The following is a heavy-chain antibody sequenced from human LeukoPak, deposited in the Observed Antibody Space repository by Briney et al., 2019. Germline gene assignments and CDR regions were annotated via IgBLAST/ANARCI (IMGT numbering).Heavy chain of an antibody. D-gene: IGHD4/OR15-4a*01. CDR2: IREDGTEK. V-gene: IGHV3-7*01. Sequence: GGSLRLSCTASGFTFSGAWMTWVRQAPGKGLEWVANIREDGTEKNYVDSVKGLFTISRDNAKNSLFLQMSNLRDDDTAVYYCARDTLGEGEDANYAVYYFDYWGQGTVVTVSS. J-gene: IGHJ4*02. CDR3: ARDTLGEGEDANYAVYYFDY. CDR1: GFTFSGAW.